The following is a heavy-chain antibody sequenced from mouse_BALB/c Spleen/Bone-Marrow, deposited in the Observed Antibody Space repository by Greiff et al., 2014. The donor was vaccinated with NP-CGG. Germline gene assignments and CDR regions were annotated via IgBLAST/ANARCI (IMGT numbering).Heavy chain of an antibody. CDR2: ISHGGGTT. D-gene: IGHD2-3*01. V-gene: IGHV5-12-1*01. Sequence: EVNLVESGGGLVKPGGSLKLSCAASGFAFSSYDMSWVRQTPEKRLEWVAYISHGGGTTYYSDTVKGRFTISRDNAKNTLYLQMSSLKSEDTAIYYCTRHGGYYPYYYAMDYWGQGTSVTVSP. J-gene: IGHJ4*01. CDR1: GFAFSSYD. CDR3: TRHGGYYPYYYAMDY.